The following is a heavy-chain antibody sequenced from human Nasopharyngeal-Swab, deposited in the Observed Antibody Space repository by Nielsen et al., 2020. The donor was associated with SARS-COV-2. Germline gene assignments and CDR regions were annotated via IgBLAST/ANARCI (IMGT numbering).Heavy chain of an antibody. V-gene: IGHV1-3*01. CDR1: GYTFTSYA. Sequence: ASVKVSCKGCGYTFTSYAMHWVRQAPGQRLEWMGWINAGNGNTKYSQKFQGRVTITRDTSASTAYMELSSLRSEDTAVYYCARDRITDPDAFDIWGQGTMVTVSS. CDR3: ARDRITDPDAFDI. CDR2: INAGNGNT. J-gene: IGHJ3*02.